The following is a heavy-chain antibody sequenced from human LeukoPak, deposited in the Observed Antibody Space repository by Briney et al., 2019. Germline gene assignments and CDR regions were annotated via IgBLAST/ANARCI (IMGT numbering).Heavy chain of an antibody. D-gene: IGHD2-21*02. CDR2: ISTGSHTI. Sequence: PGGSLRLSCAASGFTFSSYSMSWARQAPGKGLEWVSYISTGSHTIYYADSVKGRFTISRDNAKNSLYLQMNSLRDEDTAVYFCARDGRPLARVTASCFDSWGQGTLVTVS. V-gene: IGHV3-48*02. CDR3: ARDGRPLARVTASCFDS. J-gene: IGHJ4*02. CDR1: GFTFSSYS.